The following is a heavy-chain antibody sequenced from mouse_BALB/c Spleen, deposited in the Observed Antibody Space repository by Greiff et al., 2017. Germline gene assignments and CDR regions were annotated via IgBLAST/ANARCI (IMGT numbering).Heavy chain of an antibody. J-gene: IGHJ3*01. CDR1: GFTFSDYY. CDR3: ARGDYYGSSLFAY. CDR2: ISDGGSYT. D-gene: IGHD1-1*01. Sequence: EVQGVESGGGLVKPGGSLKLSCAASGFTFSDYYMYWVRQTPEKRLEWVATISDGGSYTYYPDSVKGRFTISRDNAKNNLYLQMSSLKSEDTAMYYCARGDYYGSSLFAYWGQGTLVTVSA. V-gene: IGHV5-4*02.